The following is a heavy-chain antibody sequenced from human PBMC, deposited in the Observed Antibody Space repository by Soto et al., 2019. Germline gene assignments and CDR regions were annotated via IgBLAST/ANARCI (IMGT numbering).Heavy chain of an antibody. CDR2: INPSGGST. CDR3: ARDRREDDSSGYYFQTPYYYYYGMDV. Sequence: ASVKVSCKPSGYTFSTYYMHWVRQAPGQGLEWMGIINPSGGSTSYAQKFQGRVTMTRDTSTSTVYMELSSLRSEDTAVYYCARDRREDDSSGYYFQTPYYYYYGMDVWGQGTTVTVSS. J-gene: IGHJ6*02. CDR1: GYTFSTYY. V-gene: IGHV1-46*01. D-gene: IGHD3-22*01.